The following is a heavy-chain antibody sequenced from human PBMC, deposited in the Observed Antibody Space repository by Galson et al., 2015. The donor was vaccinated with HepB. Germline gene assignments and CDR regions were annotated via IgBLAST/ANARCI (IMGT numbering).Heavy chain of an antibody. CDR1: GGTFSSYA. Sequence: SVKVSCKASGGTFSSYAISWVRQAPGQGLEWMGGIIPIFGTANYAQKFQGRVTITADESTSTAYMELSSLRSEDTAVYYCARVSYYYYGMDVWGQGTTVTVSS. CDR2: IIPIFGTA. J-gene: IGHJ6*02. CDR3: ARVSYYYYGMDV. V-gene: IGHV1-69*13.